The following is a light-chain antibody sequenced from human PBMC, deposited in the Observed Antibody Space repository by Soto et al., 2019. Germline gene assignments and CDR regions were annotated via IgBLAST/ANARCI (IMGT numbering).Light chain of an antibody. V-gene: IGKV1-33*01. CDR3: QQYDNLPLT. Sequence: DIQMTQSPSSLSASVGDRVSITCQASQDISNYLNWYQQKPGKAPKLLIYDASNLETGVPSRFSGSGSGTDFTFTISTLQAEDIATYYGQQYDNLPLTFGGGTKVVIK. J-gene: IGKJ4*01. CDR1: QDISNY. CDR2: DAS.